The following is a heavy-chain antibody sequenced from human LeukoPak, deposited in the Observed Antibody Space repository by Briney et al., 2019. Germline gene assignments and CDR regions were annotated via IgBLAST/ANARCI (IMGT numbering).Heavy chain of an antibody. Sequence: PGGSLRLSCAASGFTFSNYNMNWVRQAPGKGLEWVSASGGSTYYADSVKGRFTISRDNSKNTLYLQMNSLRAEDTAVYYCAKDRGIISDYWGQGTLVTVSS. V-gene: IGHV3-23*01. CDR1: GFTFSNYN. CDR3: AKDRGIISDY. D-gene: IGHD3-10*01. J-gene: IGHJ4*02. CDR2: SGGST.